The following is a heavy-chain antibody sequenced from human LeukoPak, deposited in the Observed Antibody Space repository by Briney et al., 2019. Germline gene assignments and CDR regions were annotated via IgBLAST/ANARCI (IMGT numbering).Heavy chain of an antibody. V-gene: IGHV1-2*02. Sequence: ASVKVSCKASGYTFTGYYMHWVRQAPGQGLEWMGWINPNSGGTNYAQKFQGRVTMTRDTSISTAYMELSRLRSDDTAVYYCARCVARTCVHDYWGQGTLVTVSS. CDR3: ARCVARTCVHDY. D-gene: IGHD2-15*01. CDR2: INPNSGGT. CDR1: GYTFTGYY. J-gene: IGHJ4*02.